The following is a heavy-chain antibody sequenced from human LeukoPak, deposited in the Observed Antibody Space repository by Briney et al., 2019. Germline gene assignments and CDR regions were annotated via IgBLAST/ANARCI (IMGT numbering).Heavy chain of an antibody. D-gene: IGHD2-21*02. CDR1: GYSFTSYW. CDR2: FDPSDSYT. V-gene: IGHV5-10-1*01. Sequence: GESLKISCKGSGYSFTSYWISWVRQMPGKALKWWGRFDPSDSYTNYSPSFQGHVTISADKSISTAYLQWSSLKASDTAMYYCARHRGDPYYYYGMDVWGQGTTVTVSS. J-gene: IGHJ6*02. CDR3: ARHRGDPYYYYGMDV.